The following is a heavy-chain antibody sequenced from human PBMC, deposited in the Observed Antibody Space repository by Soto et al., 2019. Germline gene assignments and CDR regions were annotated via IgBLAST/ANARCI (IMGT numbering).Heavy chain of an antibody. CDR2: IYYSGST. J-gene: IGHJ5*02. D-gene: IGHD2-15*01. Sequence: QVQLQESGPGLVKPSQTLSLTCTVSGGSISSGGYYWSWIRQHPGKGLEWNGYIYYSGSTYYNPSLKSRLTLSVDTPKNQFSLKLSSVTAAATAVYYCARGRHIVVVVAATGWFDPRGQGTLVTVSS. V-gene: IGHV4-31*03. CDR3: ARGRHIVVVVAATGWFDP. CDR1: GGSISSGGYY.